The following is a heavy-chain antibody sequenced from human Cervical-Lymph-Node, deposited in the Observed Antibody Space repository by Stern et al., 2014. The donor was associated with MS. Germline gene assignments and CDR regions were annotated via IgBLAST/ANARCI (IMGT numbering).Heavy chain of an antibody. CDR3: SRSLNWNDVEDYPYGLDV. J-gene: IGHJ6*02. V-gene: IGHV1-2*06. CDR1: GYTFTGYY. Sequence: QVQLVQSGAEVKKPGASVKVPCKASGYTFTGYYLHWVRQAPGQGLEWMGRINPNSGDTKYAQNFQDRVTMTRDTSISTAYMELSRLRSDDTAVYYCSRSLNWNDVEDYPYGLDVWGQGTTVTVSS. CDR2: INPNSGDT. D-gene: IGHD1-1*01.